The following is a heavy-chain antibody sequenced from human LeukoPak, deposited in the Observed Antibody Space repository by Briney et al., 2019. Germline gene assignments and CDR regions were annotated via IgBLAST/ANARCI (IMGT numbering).Heavy chain of an antibody. CDR1: GFTFSSYW. Sequence: GGSLRLSCAASGFTFSSYWMSWVRQAPGKGLEWVANIKQDGSEKYYVDSVKGRFTISRDNAKNSLYLQMNSLRAEDTAVYYCARPHSSSLPLTYCYRGQGTLVTVSS. D-gene: IGHD6-6*01. CDR3: ARPHSSSLPLTYCY. J-gene: IGHJ4*02. CDR2: IKQDGSEK. V-gene: IGHV3-7*01.